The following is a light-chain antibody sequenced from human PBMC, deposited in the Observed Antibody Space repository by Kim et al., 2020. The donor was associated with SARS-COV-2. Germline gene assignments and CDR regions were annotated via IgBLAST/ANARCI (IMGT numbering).Light chain of an antibody. CDR3: LVSYKGARV. V-gene: IGLV7-46*01. J-gene: IGLJ2*01. Sequence: PGGTVTLTCASSSGAVTASHYPYWFQKRPGRAPRTLIYDATNKHSWTPARFSGSLLGGKAALTLSGAQPEDEADYYCLVSYKGARVFGGGTKVTVL. CDR2: DAT. CDR1: SGAVTASHY.